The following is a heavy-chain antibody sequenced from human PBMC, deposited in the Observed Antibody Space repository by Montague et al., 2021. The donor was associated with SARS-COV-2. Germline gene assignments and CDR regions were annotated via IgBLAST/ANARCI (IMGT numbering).Heavy chain of an antibody. CDR2: INHSGST. Sequence: SETLSLTCAVYGGSFSGYYWSWIRQPPGKGLEWIGEINHSGSTNYNPPLKSRVTISVDTSKNQFSLKLSSVTAADTAVYYCARGPRITMIVVVITDIWFDPWGRGTLVTVSS. V-gene: IGHV4-34*01. CDR1: GGSFSGYY. J-gene: IGHJ5*02. CDR3: ARGPRITMIVVVITDIWFDP. D-gene: IGHD3-22*01.